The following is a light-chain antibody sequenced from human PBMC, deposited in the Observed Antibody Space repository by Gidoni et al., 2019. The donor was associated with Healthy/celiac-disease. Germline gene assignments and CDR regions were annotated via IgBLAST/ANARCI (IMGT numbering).Light chain of an antibody. Sequence: EIVLTQSPGTLSLSPGERATLSCRASQSVSSSYLAWYQQKPGQAPRLLIYGASSRATGIPDRVSGSGSGTDFTLTISRLEPEDFAVYYCQQYGSSLITFGQXTRLEIK. CDR3: QQYGSSLIT. V-gene: IGKV3-20*01. CDR2: GAS. CDR1: QSVSSSY. J-gene: IGKJ5*01.